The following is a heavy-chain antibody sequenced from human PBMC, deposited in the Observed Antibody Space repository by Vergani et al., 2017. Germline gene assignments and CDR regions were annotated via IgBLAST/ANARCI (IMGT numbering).Heavy chain of an antibody. J-gene: IGHJ5*02. CDR3: ARDPFKQWLGLFDP. V-gene: IGHV3-48*01. CDR2: ISSSSSTI. D-gene: IGHD6-19*01. CDR1: GFTFSSYS. Sequence: EVQLVESGGGLVQPGGSLRLSCAASGFTFSSYSMNWVRQAPGKGLEWVSYISSSSSTIYYADSVKGRFTISRDNAKNSLYLQMNSLRAEDTAVYYCARDPFKQWLGLFDPWGQGTLVTVSS.